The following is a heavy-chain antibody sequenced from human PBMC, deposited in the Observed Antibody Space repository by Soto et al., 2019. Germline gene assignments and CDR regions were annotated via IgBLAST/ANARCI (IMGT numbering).Heavy chain of an antibody. CDR1: GFSLSNTRMG. CDR3: ARISTLVWGGTSYYFYFYMDV. J-gene: IGHJ6*03. V-gene: IGHV2-26*01. D-gene: IGHD3-16*01. Sequence: QVTLRESGPVLVKPTETLTLTCTVSGFSLSNTRMGVSWIRQPPGKALEWLAHIFSNDEKSYSTSLKNRVTISKDTSKSQVVLRMTNMDPVDTATYYCARISTLVWGGTSYYFYFYMDVWGKGTAVTVSS. CDR2: IFSNDEK.